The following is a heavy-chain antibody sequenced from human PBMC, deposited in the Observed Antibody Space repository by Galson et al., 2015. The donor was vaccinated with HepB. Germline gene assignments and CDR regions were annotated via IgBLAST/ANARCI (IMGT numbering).Heavy chain of an antibody. CDR1: GYTFTSYG. Sequence: SVKVSCKASGYTFTSYGISWVRQAPGKGLEWMGGFDPEDGETIYAQKFQGRVTMTEDTSTDTAYMELSSLRSEDTAVYYCATVSYYDSSGYPSSWFDPWGQGTLVTVSS. V-gene: IGHV1-24*01. J-gene: IGHJ5*02. CDR2: FDPEDGET. CDR3: ATVSYYDSSGYPSSWFDP. D-gene: IGHD3-22*01.